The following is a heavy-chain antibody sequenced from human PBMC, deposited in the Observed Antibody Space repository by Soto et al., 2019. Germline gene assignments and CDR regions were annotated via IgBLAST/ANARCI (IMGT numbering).Heavy chain of an antibody. J-gene: IGHJ3*02. CDR1: GYTCTSYD. CDR3: ASPARNYDFWSGYSFDI. D-gene: IGHD3-3*01. V-gene: IGHV1-8*01. Sequence: QVQLVQSGAEVKKPGASVKVSCKASGYTCTSYDIDRVRQATGQGLEWMGWMNPNSGNTGYAQKFQGRVTMTRNTSISTAYMELSSLRSEDTAVYYCASPARNYDFWSGYSFDIWGQGTMVTVSS. CDR2: MNPNSGNT.